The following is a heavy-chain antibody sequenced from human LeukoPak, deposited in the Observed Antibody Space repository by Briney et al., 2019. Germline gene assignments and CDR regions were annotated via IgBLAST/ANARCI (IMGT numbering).Heavy chain of an antibody. V-gene: IGHV4-34*01. Sequence: PSETLSLTCAVYGGSFGGYYWSWIRQPPGKGLEWIGEINHSGSTNYNPSLKSRVTISVDTSKNQFSLKLSSVTAADTAVYYCARGGRGIQLWKYFDYWGQGTLVTVSS. D-gene: IGHD5-18*01. CDR3: ARGGRGIQLWKYFDY. CDR2: INHSGST. CDR1: GGSFGGYY. J-gene: IGHJ4*02.